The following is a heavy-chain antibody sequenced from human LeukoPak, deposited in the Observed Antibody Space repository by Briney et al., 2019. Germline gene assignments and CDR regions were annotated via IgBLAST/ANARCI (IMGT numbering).Heavy chain of an antibody. V-gene: IGHV3-11*01. Sequence: PGGSLRLSCAASEFTFSDYYMSWIRQAPGRGLEWVSYISTSGTTIYYADSVKGRFTISRDNIRNSLFLQMNSLRPEDTAVYYCARSSGSYFNAFDIWGQGTMVTVSS. D-gene: IGHD1-26*01. J-gene: IGHJ3*02. CDR1: EFTFSDYY. CDR2: ISTSGTTI. CDR3: ARSSGSYFNAFDI.